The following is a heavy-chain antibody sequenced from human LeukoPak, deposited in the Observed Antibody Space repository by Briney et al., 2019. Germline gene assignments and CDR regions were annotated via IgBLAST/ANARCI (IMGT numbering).Heavy chain of an antibody. V-gene: IGHV4-39*07. CDR3: ARLTGYDWESSYDY. Sequence: PSQTLSLTCTVSGGSISSGSYYWGWIRQPPGKGLKWIGSISHSGSTYYNPPLKSRVTISVDTSKNQFSLKLSSVTAADTAVYYCARLTGYDWESSYDYWGQGTLVTVSS. D-gene: IGHD5-12*01. CDR2: ISHSGST. CDR1: GGSISSGSYY. J-gene: IGHJ4*02.